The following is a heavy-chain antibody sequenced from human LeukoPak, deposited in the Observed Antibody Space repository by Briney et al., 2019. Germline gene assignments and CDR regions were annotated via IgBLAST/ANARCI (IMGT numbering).Heavy chain of an antibody. J-gene: IGHJ4*02. V-gene: IGHV3-33*01. CDR3: ARDAYSSGSDY. Sequence: GGSLRLSRAASGFTFSSYGMHWVRQAPAKGLEWVAVIWYDGSNKYYADSVKGRFTISRDNSKNTLYLQMNSLRAEDTAVYYCARDAYSSGSDYWGQGTLVTVSS. CDR2: IWYDGSNK. CDR1: GFTFSSYG. D-gene: IGHD6-19*01.